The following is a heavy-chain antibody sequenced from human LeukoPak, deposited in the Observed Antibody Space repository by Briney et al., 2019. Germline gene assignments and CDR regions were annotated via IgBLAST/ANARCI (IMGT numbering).Heavy chain of an antibody. CDR1: GFTFCTNA. CDR2: ISYDGSIK. CDR3: ARDMVDTAFDY. V-gene: IGHV3-30*04. Sequence: GGSLRLSCAASGFTFCTNAMHWVRQAPGKGLEWVSVISYDGSIKYYADSVKGRFTISRDNSKNTLYLQMNSLRPEDTAVYYCARDMVDTAFDYWGQGTLVTVSS. J-gene: IGHJ4*02. D-gene: IGHD5-18*01.